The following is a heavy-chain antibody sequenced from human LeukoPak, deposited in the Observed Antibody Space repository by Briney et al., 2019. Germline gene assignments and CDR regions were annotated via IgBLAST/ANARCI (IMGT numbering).Heavy chain of an antibody. CDR2: ISSSSSYI. CDR1: GFTFSSYS. D-gene: IGHD3-22*01. Sequence: GGSLRLSCAASGFTFSSYSMNWVRQAPGKGLEWVSSISSSSSYIYYADSVKGRFTISRDNAKNSLYLQMNSLRAEDTAVYYCASYYEVEYYMDVWGKGTTVTVSS. V-gene: IGHV3-21*01. CDR3: ASYYEVEYYMDV. J-gene: IGHJ6*03.